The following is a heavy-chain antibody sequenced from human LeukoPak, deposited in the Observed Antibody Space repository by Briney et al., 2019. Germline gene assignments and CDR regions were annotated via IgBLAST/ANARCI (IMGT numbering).Heavy chain of an antibody. CDR1: GGSITSPTYY. V-gene: IGHV4-61*02. D-gene: IGHD2-2*01. CDR3: AAFCASTSCLGHVFDV. J-gene: IGHJ3*01. Sequence: SETLSLTCSVSGGSITSPTYYWAWIRQSAENGLQYLGRLFASGNYNYNPSLKGRAAMSVDTSKSQISLKLTSVTGADTAVYYCAAFCASTSCLGHVFDVRGHGTMVTVSS. CDR2: LFASGNY.